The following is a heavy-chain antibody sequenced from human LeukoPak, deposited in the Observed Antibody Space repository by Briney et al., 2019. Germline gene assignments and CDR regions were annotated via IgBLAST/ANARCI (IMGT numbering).Heavy chain of an antibody. CDR3: ARDFEKVVPAAIAYYYYGMDA. J-gene: IGHJ6*04. CDR2: ISSSSSYI. CDR1: GFTFSSYS. Sequence: GGSLRLSCAASGFTFSSYSMNWVRQAPGKGLEWVSSISSSSSYIYYADSVKGRFTISRDNAKNSLYLQMNSLRAEDTAVYYCARDFEKVVPAAIAYYYYGMDAWGKGTTVTVSS. V-gene: IGHV3-21*01. D-gene: IGHD2-2*02.